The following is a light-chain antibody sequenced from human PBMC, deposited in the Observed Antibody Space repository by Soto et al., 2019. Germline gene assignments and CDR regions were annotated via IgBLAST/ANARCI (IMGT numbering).Light chain of an antibody. V-gene: IGLV2-8*01. CDR3: SSYAGSNNYV. Sequence: QSALNQPPSASGSPGQSVTISCTGTSSDVGGYNYVSWYQQHPGKAPKLMIYEVSKRPSGVPDRFSGSKSGNTASLTVSGLQAEDEADYYCSSYAGSNNYVFGTGTQLTVL. CDR2: EVS. CDR1: SSDVGGYNY. J-gene: IGLJ1*01.